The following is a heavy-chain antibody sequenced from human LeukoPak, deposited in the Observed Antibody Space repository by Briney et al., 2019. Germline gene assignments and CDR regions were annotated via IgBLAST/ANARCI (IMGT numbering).Heavy chain of an antibody. CDR2: INRNGSEK. CDR1: GFIFSDCW. J-gene: IGHJ4*02. D-gene: IGHD2/OR15-2a*01. Sequence: GGSLILSCAASGFIFSDCWMSWVRQAPGKGLEWVANINRNGSEKYYVDSVKGRFTISRDNAKKSLYLQMNSLRAEDTAVYYCAHNRHWGQGTLVTVSS. CDR3: AHNRH. V-gene: IGHV3-7*01.